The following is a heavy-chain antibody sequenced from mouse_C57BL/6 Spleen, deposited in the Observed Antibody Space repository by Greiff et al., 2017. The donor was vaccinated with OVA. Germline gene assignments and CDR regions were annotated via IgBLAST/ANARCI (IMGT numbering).Heavy chain of an antibody. CDR1: GFTFSDYG. Sequence: EVKLVESGGGLVKPGGSLKLSCAASGFTFSDYGMHWVRQAPEKGLEWVAYISSGSSTIYYADTVKGRFTISRDNAKNTLFLQMTSLRSEDTAMYYCARPYYYGDYAMDYWGQGTSVTVSS. CDR2: ISSGSSTI. D-gene: IGHD1-1*01. CDR3: ARPYYYGDYAMDY. J-gene: IGHJ4*01. V-gene: IGHV5-17*01.